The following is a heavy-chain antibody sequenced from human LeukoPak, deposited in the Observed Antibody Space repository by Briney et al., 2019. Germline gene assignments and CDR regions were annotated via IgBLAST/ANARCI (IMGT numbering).Heavy chain of an antibody. V-gene: IGHV4-34*01. D-gene: IGHD6-13*01. CDR2: INHSGST. CDR1: GGSFSGYY. Sequence: SETLSLTCAVYGGSFSGYYWSWIRQPPGKGLEWIGEINHSGSTNYNPSLKSRVTISVDTSKNQFSLKLSSVTAADTAVYCCARGGRQYSSGWYVGYWGQGTLVTVSS. CDR3: ARGGRQYSSGWYVGY. J-gene: IGHJ4*02.